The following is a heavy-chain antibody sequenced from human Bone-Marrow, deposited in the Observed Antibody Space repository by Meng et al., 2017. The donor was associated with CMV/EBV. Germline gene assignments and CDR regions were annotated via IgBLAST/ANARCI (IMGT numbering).Heavy chain of an antibody. D-gene: IGHD3-10*01. V-gene: IGHV4-34*01. CDR3: AGGVRGRSSRVNWFDP. CDR2: INHGEST. Sequence: GGNRRPPRKGLEWIGEINHGESTNYTPSLKIRVTMSVDTTKAQFSLKLSSVTAAATTVYYCAGGVRGRSSRVNWFDPWGQGALVTVSS. J-gene: IGHJ5*02.